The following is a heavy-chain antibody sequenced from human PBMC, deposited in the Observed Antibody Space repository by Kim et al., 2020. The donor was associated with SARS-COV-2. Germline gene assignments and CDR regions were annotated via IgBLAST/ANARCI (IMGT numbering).Heavy chain of an antibody. CDR3: ARALGVRGVIIALDP. D-gene: IGHD3-10*01. Sequence: PSLKSRVTISVDTSKNQFSLKLSSVTAADTAVYYCARALGVRGVIIALDPWGQGTLVTVSS. V-gene: IGHV4-31*02. J-gene: IGHJ5*02.